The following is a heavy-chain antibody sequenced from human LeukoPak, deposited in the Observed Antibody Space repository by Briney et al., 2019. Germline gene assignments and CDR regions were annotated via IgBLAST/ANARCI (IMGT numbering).Heavy chain of an antibody. J-gene: IGHJ4*02. CDR2: IYYSGST. CDR3: ARRRRTYDSSGYYSGYFDY. Sequence: SETLSLTCTVSGGSISSYYWSWIRQPPGKGLEWIGYIYYSGSTNYNPSLKSRVTISVDTSKNQFSLKLSSVTAADTAVYYCARRRRTYDSSGYYSGYFDYWGQGTLVTVSS. V-gene: IGHV4-59*12. CDR1: GGSISSYY. D-gene: IGHD3-22*01.